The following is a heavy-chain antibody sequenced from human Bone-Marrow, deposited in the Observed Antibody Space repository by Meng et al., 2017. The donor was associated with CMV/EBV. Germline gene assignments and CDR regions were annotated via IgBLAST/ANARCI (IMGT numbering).Heavy chain of an antibody. CDR3: ARLHMTTVTTFDY. J-gene: IGHJ4*02. D-gene: IGHD4-17*01. V-gene: IGHV5-51*01. Sequence: KVSCKGSGYSFTSYWIGWVRQMPGKGLERMGIIYPGDSDTRYSPSFQGQVTISADKSISTAYLQWSSLKASDTAMYYCARLHMTTVTTFDYWGQGTLVTVSS. CDR2: IYPGDSDT. CDR1: GYSFTSYW.